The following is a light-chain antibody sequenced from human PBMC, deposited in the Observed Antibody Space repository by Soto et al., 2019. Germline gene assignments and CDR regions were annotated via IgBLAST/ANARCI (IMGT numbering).Light chain of an antibody. V-gene: IGKV3-20*01. CDR1: QSVSSSY. CDR3: QQYGSSPWT. J-gene: IGKJ1*01. Sequence: EIVLTQSPGTMSLSPGERATLSCRASQSVSSSYLAWYQQKPGQAPRLLIYGASNRATGIPDIFSGSRSGTDVTLTISRLEPEDYAVYYYQQYGSSPWTFGQGAMVDI. CDR2: GAS.